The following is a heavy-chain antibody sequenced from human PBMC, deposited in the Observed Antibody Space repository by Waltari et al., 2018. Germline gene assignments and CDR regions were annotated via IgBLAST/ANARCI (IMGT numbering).Heavy chain of an antibody. CDR1: GFTFSSYG. V-gene: IGHV3-33*01. CDR3: AREASGIDY. Sequence: QVQLVESGGGVVQPGRSLRLSCAASGFTFSSYGMHWVRQAPGKGLGWVAVIWYDGSNKYYADSVKGRFTISRDNSKNTLYLQMNSLRAEDTAVYYCAREASGIDYWGQGTLVTVSS. CDR2: IWYDGSNK. J-gene: IGHJ4*02. D-gene: IGHD3-10*01.